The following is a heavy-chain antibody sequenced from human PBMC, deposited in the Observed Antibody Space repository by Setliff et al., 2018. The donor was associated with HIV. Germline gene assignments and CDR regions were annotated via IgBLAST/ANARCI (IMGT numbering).Heavy chain of an antibody. CDR2: ISSSSSYT. CDR1: GFKFDDYG. J-gene: IGHJ4*02. D-gene: IGHD3-22*01. V-gene: IGHV3-11*03. CDR3: ARASYYYDSSGWVDY. Sequence: PGGSLRLSCAASGFKFDDYGMSWVRQGPGKGLEWVAGISSSSSYTNYADSVKGRFTISRDNAKNSLYLQMNSLRAEDTAVYYCARASYYYDSSGWVDYWGQGTLVTVSS.